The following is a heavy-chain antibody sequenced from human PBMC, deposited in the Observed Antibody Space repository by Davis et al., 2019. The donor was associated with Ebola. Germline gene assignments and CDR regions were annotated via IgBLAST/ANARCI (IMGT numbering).Heavy chain of an antibody. CDR1: GYTFTTYW. J-gene: IGHJ6*02. CDR2: IYPGDSDT. D-gene: IGHD3-9*01. V-gene: IGHV5-51*01. CDR3: ARIDILNNPPGGMDV. Sequence: GESLKISCKGSGYTFTTYWIGWVRQMPGKGLEWMVIIYPGDSDTRYSPSFQGQVTISADKSISTAYLQWSSLKASDTAMYYCARIDILNNPPGGMDVWGQGTTVTVSS.